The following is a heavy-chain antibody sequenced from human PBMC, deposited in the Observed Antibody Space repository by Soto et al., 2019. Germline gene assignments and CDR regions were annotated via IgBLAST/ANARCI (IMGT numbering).Heavy chain of an antibody. Sequence: TLSLTCTVSGASISGYYWSWIRKSAGKGLEWIGRIYATGTTDYNPSLKSRVMMSVDTSKKQFSLKLRSVTAADTAVYYCVRDGTKTLRDWFDPWGQGVSVTVSS. CDR2: IYATGTT. CDR1: GASISGYY. J-gene: IGHJ5*02. CDR3: VRDGTKTLRDWFDP. D-gene: IGHD1-1*01. V-gene: IGHV4-4*07.